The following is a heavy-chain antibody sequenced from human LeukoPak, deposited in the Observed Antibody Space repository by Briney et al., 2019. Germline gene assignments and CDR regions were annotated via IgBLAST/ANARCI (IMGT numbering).Heavy chain of an antibody. CDR1: GFTFSSYG. CDR3: ARGRPAATPMDY. J-gene: IGHJ4*02. Sequence: PGGSLRLSCAASGFTFSSYGMHWVRQAPGKGLEWVAFIRYDGSNKYYADSVKGRFTISRDNSKNTLYLQMNSLRAEDTAVYYCARGRPAATPMDYWGQGMLVTVSS. V-gene: IGHV3-30*02. CDR2: IRYDGSNK. D-gene: IGHD2-2*01.